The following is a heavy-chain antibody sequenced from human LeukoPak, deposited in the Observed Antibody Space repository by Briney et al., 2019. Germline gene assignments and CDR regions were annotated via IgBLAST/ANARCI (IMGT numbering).Heavy chain of an antibody. V-gene: IGHV4-39*01. CDR2: IYYSGST. J-gene: IGHJ3*02. CDR1: GGSISGYY. CDR3: ARLSSGWYDAFDI. Sequence: SETLSLTCTVSGGSISGYYWGWIRQPPGKGLEWIGSIYYSGSTYYNPSLKSRVTISVDTSKNQFSLKLSSVTAADTAVYYCARLSSGWYDAFDIWGQGTMVTVSS. D-gene: IGHD6-19*01.